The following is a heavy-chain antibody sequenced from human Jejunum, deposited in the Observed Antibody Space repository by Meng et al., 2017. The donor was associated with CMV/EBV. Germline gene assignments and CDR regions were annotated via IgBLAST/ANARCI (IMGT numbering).Heavy chain of an antibody. CDR1: GFTFSTYG. D-gene: IGHD3-3*01. Sequence: SGFTFSTYGMNWVRRAPGTGLEWVSSISGSSNDIQYADSVKGRFTVSRDNARNSLYLQMNSLRAEDTAVYYCARAQDRFLAWLPDHWGQGTLVTVSS. J-gene: IGHJ4*02. V-gene: IGHV3-21*01. CDR2: ISGSSNDI. CDR3: ARAQDRFLAWLPDH.